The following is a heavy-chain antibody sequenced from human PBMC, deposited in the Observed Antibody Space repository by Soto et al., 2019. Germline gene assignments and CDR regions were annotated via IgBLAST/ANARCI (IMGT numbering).Heavy chain of an antibody. D-gene: IGHD3-9*01. CDR2: IIPIFGTP. V-gene: IGHV1-69*13. J-gene: IGHJ4*02. CDR3: ARVVGFGSFDIFYLFDS. CDR1: GGTFSNSA. Sequence: AASVKVSCKASGGTFSNSAISWVRQAPGQGLEWMGGIIPIFGTPKYAQKFQGRVTITADESTSTAYMELSSLRSEDTAVYFCARVVGFGSFDIFYLFDSWGEGNPVTVSP.